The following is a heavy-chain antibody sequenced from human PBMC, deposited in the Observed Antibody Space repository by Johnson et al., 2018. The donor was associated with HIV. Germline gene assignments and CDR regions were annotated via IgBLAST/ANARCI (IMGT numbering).Heavy chain of an antibody. Sequence: VQLVESGGDLIQSGGSLRLSCAASGFTVSSNYMSWVRQAPGKGLEWVSVIYSGGSTYYADSVKGRFTISRDNSKNTLYLQMNSLRAEDTAVYYCARDRAWNYEGAFDIWGQGTMVTVSS. CDR1: GFTVSSNY. D-gene: IGHD1-7*01. CDR2: IYSGGST. V-gene: IGHV3-53*01. J-gene: IGHJ3*02. CDR3: ARDRAWNYEGAFDI.